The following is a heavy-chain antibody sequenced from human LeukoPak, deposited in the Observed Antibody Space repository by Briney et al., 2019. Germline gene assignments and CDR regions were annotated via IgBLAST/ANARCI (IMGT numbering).Heavy chain of an antibody. Sequence: ASVKVSCKASGYTFTSYDINWVRQATGQGLEWMGWMNPNSGNTGYAQKFQGRVTMTRDTSISTAYMELNRLRSDDTAVYYCARDGITAAGKNWGQGTLVTVSS. V-gene: IGHV1-8*01. CDR1: GYTFTSYD. CDR3: ARDGITAAGKN. J-gene: IGHJ4*02. CDR2: MNPNSGNT. D-gene: IGHD6-13*01.